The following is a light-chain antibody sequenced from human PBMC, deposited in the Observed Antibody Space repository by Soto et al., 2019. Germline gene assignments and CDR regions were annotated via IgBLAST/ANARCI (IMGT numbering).Light chain of an antibody. J-gene: IGKJ1*01. CDR2: AAY. V-gene: IGKV1-39*01. CDR1: QTIDSY. Sequence: DLQMTQSPSSLSASVGDRVTITCRANQTIDSYLNWYQQKPGKAPKVLMYAAYTLQSGVPSRFSGSGSGTDFTLTISSLQPEDFATYYCQQSYSPLWTFGQGTKVEIK. CDR3: QQSYSPLWT.